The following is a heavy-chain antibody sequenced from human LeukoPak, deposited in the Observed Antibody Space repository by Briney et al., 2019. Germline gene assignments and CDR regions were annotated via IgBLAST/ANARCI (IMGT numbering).Heavy chain of an antibody. CDR3: ARRLSGPLDY. Sequence: PSGTLSLTCTVSGGSISSSNYYWGWIRQPPGKGLEWIGSIYYSGSTYYNPSLKSRVTIPVDTSKNQFSLKLSSVTAADTAVYYCARRLSGPLDYWGQGTLVTVSS. J-gene: IGHJ4*02. CDR1: GGSISSSNYY. CDR2: IYYSGST. V-gene: IGHV4-39*01. D-gene: IGHD3-16*01.